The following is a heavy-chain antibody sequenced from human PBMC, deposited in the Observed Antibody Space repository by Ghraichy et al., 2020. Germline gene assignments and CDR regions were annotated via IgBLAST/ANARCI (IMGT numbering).Heavy chain of an antibody. CDR1: GYSISSAYY. J-gene: IGHJ1*01. D-gene: IGHD1-26*01. CDR3: AREGVGGTTGSYFQH. Sequence: SETPSLTCTVSGYSISSAYYWGWIRQPPGKGLEWIGSVYHSGNTYYNPSLKSRITISVDTSKNQFSLKLSSVTAADTAAYYCAREGVGGTTGSYFQHWGQGTLVTVSS. CDR2: VYHSGNT. V-gene: IGHV4-38-2*02.